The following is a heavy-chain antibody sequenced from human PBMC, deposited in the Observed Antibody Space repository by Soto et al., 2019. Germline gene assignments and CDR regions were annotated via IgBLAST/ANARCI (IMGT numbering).Heavy chain of an antibody. J-gene: IGHJ4*02. CDR1: GFTFGSSA. D-gene: IGHD5-18*01. V-gene: IGHV3-23*01. CDR3: ANLVGYSYGAVDY. CDR2: VSGSGGST. Sequence: EVQLLESGGGLVQPGGSLRLSCAASGFTFGSSAMSWVRQAPGKGLEWVSSVSGSGGSTYYADSVKGRFTITRDKXKNAVSLRRNSLRGEDTAVYYCANLVGYSYGAVDYWGQGTLVTVSS.